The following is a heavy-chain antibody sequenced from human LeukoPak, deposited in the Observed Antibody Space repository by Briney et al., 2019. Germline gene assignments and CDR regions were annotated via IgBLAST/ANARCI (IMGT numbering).Heavy chain of an antibody. CDR2: ISYDGSNK. CDR1: GFTFSSYA. CDR3: ARDAARYYYYYMDV. J-gene: IGHJ6*03. V-gene: IGHV3-30*04. D-gene: IGHD6-25*01. Sequence: GGSLRLSCAASGFTFSSYAMHSVRQAPGKGLEWVAVISYDGSNKYYADSVKGRFTTSRDNSKKTLYLQVNSLRAEDTAVYYCARDAARYYYYYMDVWGKGTTVTVSS.